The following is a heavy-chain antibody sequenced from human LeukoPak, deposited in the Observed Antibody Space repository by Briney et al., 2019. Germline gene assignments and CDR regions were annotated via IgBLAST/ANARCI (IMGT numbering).Heavy chain of an antibody. CDR1: GFTFSSYA. CDR3: AKSSYYDSSGYYREYYFDH. J-gene: IGHJ4*02. CDR2: ISGGGGST. Sequence: PGGSLRLSCAASGFTFSSYAMNWVRQAPGKGLDWVSSISGGGGSTNSADSVKGRFTISRDNSKNTLYLQMNSLRAEDTAVYYCAKSSYYDSSGYYREYYFDHWGQGTLVTVSS. V-gene: IGHV3-23*01. D-gene: IGHD3-22*01.